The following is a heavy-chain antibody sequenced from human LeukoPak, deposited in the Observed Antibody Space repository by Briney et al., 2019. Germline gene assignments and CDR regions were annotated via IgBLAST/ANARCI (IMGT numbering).Heavy chain of an antibody. Sequence: GASVKVSCKASGGTFSSYAISWVRQAPGQGLERMGGIIPIFGTANYAQKFQGRVTITADESTSTAYMELSSLRSEDTAVYYCARDSDSGYENWFDPWGQGTLVTVSS. J-gene: IGHJ5*02. V-gene: IGHV1-69*13. CDR3: ARDSDSGYENWFDP. D-gene: IGHD5-12*01. CDR1: GGTFSSYA. CDR2: IIPIFGTA.